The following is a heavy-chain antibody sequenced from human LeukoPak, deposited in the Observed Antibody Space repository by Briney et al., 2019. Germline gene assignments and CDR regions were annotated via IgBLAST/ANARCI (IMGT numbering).Heavy chain of an antibody. Sequence: SETLSLTCAVYGGSFSGYYWSWIRQPPVKGLEWIGEINHSGSTNYNPSLKSRVTISVDTSKNQFSLKLSSVTAADTAVYYCARGTDDTVVVPAAIRPYSFDYWGQGTLVTVSS. J-gene: IGHJ4*02. D-gene: IGHD2-2*01. CDR3: ARGTDDTVVVPAAIRPYSFDY. CDR2: INHSGST. CDR1: GGSFSGYY. V-gene: IGHV4-34*01.